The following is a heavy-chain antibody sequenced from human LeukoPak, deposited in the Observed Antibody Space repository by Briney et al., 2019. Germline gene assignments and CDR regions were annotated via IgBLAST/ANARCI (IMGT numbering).Heavy chain of an antibody. J-gene: IGHJ6*02. CDR3: ARAVSSRVWFGEFQDNYYYGMDV. CDR1: GYTFTSYY. CDR2: INPSGGST. V-gene: IGHV1-46*01. D-gene: IGHD3-10*01. Sequence: ASVKVSCKASGYTFTSYYMHWVRQAPGQGLEWMGIINPSGGSTSYAQKFQGRVTMTRDTSTSTVYMELSSLRSEDTAVYYCARAVSSRVWFGEFQDNYYYGMDVWGQGTTVTVSS.